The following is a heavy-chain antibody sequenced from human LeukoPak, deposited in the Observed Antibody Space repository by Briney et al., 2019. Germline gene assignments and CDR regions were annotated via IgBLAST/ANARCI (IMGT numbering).Heavy chain of an antibody. CDR3: ARDFSVVVITSTTHFDY. CDR2: INPNSGGT. D-gene: IGHD3-22*01. J-gene: IGHJ4*02. Sequence: ASVKVSCKASGYTFTGYYMHWVRQAPGQGLEWMGWINPNSGGTNYAQKLQGRVTMTTDTSTSTAYMELRSLRSDDTAVYYCARDFSVVVITSTTHFDYWGQGTLVTVSS. V-gene: IGHV1-2*02. CDR1: GYTFTGYY.